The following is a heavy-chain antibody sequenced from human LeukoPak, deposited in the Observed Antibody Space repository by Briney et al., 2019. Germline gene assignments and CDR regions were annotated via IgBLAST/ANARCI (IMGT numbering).Heavy chain of an antibody. V-gene: IGHV4-38-2*02. Sequence: KPSETLSLTCIVSGYSISSGYYWGWIRQPPGKGLEWIGSIYHSGSTYYNPSLKSRVTISVDTSKNQFSLKLSSVTAADTAVYYCARADVRPGYVWGSYRPIDHWGQGTLVTVSS. CDR2: IYHSGST. CDR3: ARADVRPGYVWGSYRPIDH. D-gene: IGHD3-16*02. CDR1: GYSISSGYY. J-gene: IGHJ4*02.